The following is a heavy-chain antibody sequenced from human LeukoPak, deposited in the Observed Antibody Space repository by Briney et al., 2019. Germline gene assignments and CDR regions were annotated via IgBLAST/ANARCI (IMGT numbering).Heavy chain of an antibody. CDR1: GFTFSSYA. D-gene: IGHD3-22*01. J-gene: IGHJ4*02. V-gene: IGHV3-23*01. CDR3: AKDRGYDSSEYDY. Sequence: GGSLRLSYAASGFTFSSYAMSWVRQAPGKGLEWVSAISGSGGSTHYADSVKGRFTISRDNSKNTLYLQMNSLRAEDTAVYYCAKDRGYDSSEYDYWGQGTLVTVSS. CDR2: ISGSGGST.